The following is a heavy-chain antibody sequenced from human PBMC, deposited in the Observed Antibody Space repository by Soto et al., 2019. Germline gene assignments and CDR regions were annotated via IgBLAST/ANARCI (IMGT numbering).Heavy chain of an antibody. CDR3: ARGSRGSSQRPAFDY. D-gene: IGHD1-26*01. J-gene: IGHJ4*02. Sequence: GGSLRLSCVASGFTFSDHYMDWVRQAPGKGLEWVGRTRNKVNSYTTEYAASVKGRFTVSRDGSETLLFLHMNGLKTEDTAVYYCARGSRGSSQRPAFDYWGQGTLVTVSS. CDR1: GFTFSDHY. CDR2: TRNKVNSYTT. V-gene: IGHV3-72*01.